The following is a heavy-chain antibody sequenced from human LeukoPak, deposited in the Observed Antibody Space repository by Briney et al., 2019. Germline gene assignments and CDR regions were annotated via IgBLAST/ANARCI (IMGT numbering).Heavy chain of an antibody. CDR1: GFTFSSYW. D-gene: IGHD3-10*01. V-gene: IGHV3-7*03. Sequence: QTGGSLRLSCAASGFTFSSYWMSWVRQAPGKGLEWVANIKQDGSEKYYVDSVKGRFTISRDNAKNSLYLQMNSLRAEDTAVYYCAKDHGRDYYGSGRYDYWGQGTLVTVSS. CDR3: AKDHGRDYYGSGRYDY. CDR2: IKQDGSEK. J-gene: IGHJ4*02.